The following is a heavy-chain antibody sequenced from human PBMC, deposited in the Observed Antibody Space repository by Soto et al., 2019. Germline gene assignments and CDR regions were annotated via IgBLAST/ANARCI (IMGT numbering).Heavy chain of an antibody. Sequence: QVQLVQSGAEVKKPGASVKVSCKTSGDSFSAFYLQWVRQAPGQGLEWLGWINPNGGATKYAQKFRGRVAMTRDTSIRTAYLELSSLRSDDTAIYYCARESGGATATLDYYYFYMDVWGKGTTVTVSS. V-gene: IGHV1-2*02. D-gene: IGHD5-12*01. J-gene: IGHJ6*03. CDR3: ARESGGATATLDYYYFYMDV. CDR1: GDSFSAFY. CDR2: INPNGGAT.